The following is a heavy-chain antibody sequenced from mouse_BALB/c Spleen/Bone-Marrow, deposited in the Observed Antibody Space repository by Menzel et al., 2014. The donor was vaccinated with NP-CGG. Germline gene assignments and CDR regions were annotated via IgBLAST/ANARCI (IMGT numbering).Heavy chain of an antibody. CDR2: INPSNGVT. CDR1: GYTFTNYY. J-gene: IGHJ1*01. D-gene: IGHD1-2*01. CDR3: TRSGFYGYGTYFDV. V-gene: IGHV1S81*02. Sequence: VQLQQSGAELVKPGASVKLSCKVSGYTFTNYYVYWVKQRPGQGLEWIGEINPSNGVTNFNEKFMIKATLTVDSYSSTAYMHLSSLTSEDSAVYYCTRSGFYGYGTYFDVWGAGTTVTVSS.